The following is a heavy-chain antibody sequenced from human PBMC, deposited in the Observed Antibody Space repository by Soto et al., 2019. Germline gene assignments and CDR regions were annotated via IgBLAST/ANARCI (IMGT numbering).Heavy chain of an antibody. CDR3: AREEGLLNWFDP. V-gene: IGHV3-48*01. CDR1: GFTFSSYS. Sequence: EVQLVESGGGLVQPGGSLRLSCAASGFTFSSYSMNWVRQAPGKGLEWVSYISSSSSTIYYADSVKGRFTISRDNAKNARYLQMNSLSAEDTAVCYGAREEGLLNWFDPWGQGTLVTVSS. J-gene: IGHJ5*02. CDR2: ISSSSSTI. D-gene: IGHD1-26*01.